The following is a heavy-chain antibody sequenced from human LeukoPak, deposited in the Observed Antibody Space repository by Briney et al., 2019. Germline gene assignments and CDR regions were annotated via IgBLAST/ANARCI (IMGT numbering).Heavy chain of an antibody. Sequence: PSETLSLTCAVYGGSFSGYYWSWIRQPPGKGLEWIGEINHSGSTNYNPSLKSRVTISVDTSKNQFSLKLSSVTAADTAVYYCARARRYFDWLIHDYWGQGTLVTVSS. CDR3: ARARRYFDWLIHDY. CDR2: INHSGST. J-gene: IGHJ4*02. D-gene: IGHD3-9*01. CDR1: GGSFSGYY. V-gene: IGHV4-34*01.